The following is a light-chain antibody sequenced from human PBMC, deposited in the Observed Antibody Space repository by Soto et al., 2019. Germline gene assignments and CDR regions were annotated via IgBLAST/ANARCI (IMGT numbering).Light chain of an antibody. CDR1: SSDVGSYNL. CDR3: SSCTGSSTYV. V-gene: IGLV2-14*02. CDR2: EGS. Sequence: QSALTQPASVSGSPGQSITISCTGTSSDVGSYNLVSWYQQHPGKAPKLMIYEGSKRPSGVSNRFSGSKSGNTASLTISGLQAEDEADYYCSSCTGSSTYVFGTGTKVTVL. J-gene: IGLJ1*01.